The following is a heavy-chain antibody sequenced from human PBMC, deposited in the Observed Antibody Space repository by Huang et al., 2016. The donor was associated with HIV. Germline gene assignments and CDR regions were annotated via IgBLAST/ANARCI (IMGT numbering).Heavy chain of an antibody. Sequence: EVQLVESGGGLVQPGRSLRLSCAASGFTFDDYAFHWVRQAPGKVLEWVSGISCNSKSLDYADSVKGRCTISRENAKNSLYLEMKSLRVEDTALYYCAKDASSGYSSGHSGFKVYFFDFWGQGTLVTVSS. CDR2: ISCNSKSL. V-gene: IGHV3-9*01. J-gene: IGHJ4*02. CDR3: AKDASSGYSSGHSGFKVYFFDF. D-gene: IGHD5-18*01. CDR1: GFTFDDYA.